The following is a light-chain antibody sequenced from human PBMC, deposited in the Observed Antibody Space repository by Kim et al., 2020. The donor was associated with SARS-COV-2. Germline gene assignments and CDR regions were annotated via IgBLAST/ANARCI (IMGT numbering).Light chain of an antibody. Sequence: SSELTQDPAVFVALGQTVRITCQGDSLRSYYASWYQQKPGQAPVLVIYGKNNRPSGSPDRFSGSSSGNTASLTITRAQAEDEADYYCNSRDSSGNHLVFGGGTQLTVL. J-gene: IGLJ2*01. CDR1: SLRSYY. CDR2: GKN. CDR3: NSRDSSGNHLV. V-gene: IGLV3-19*01.